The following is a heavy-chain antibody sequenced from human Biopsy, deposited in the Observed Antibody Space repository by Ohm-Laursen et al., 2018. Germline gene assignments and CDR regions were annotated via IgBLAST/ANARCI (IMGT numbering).Heavy chain of an antibody. J-gene: IGHJ5*02. CDR3: VRDRRDWYEP. Sequence: SETLSLTCSVSGGSISSGGYYWSWIRQFPGKGLELLGYIYNVGSTYYNPSLKSRVLISGDASRNQYSLKLTSVTAADTAVYYCVRDRRDWYEPWGQGTLVTVSS. CDR2: IYNVGST. V-gene: IGHV4-31*03. CDR1: GGSISSGGYY.